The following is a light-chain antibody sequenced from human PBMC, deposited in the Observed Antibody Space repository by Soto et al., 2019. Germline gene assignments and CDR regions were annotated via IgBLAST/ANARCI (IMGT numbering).Light chain of an antibody. CDR3: QQSYSTPRT. V-gene: IGKV1-39*01. CDR2: AAS. Sequence: DIQMTQSPSSLSASVGARVTITCRARQSISSYLNWYQQKPGKAPKLLIYAASSLQSGVPSRFSGSGSGTDFTLTISSLQPEDFATYYCQQSYSTPRTFGQGTKVDI. J-gene: IGKJ1*01. CDR1: QSISSY.